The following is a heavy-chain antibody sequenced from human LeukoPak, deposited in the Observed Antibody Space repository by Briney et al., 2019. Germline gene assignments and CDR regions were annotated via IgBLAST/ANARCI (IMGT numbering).Heavy chain of an antibody. CDR2: TSSSSSYI. Sequence: GGSLRLSCAASGFTFSSYSMNWVRQAPGKGLEWVSSTSSSSSYIYYADSVKGRFTISRDNAKNSLYLQMNSLRAEDTAVYYCARDRNWNMGDLEYWGQGTLVTVSS. CDR3: ARDRNWNMGDLEY. J-gene: IGHJ4*02. CDR1: GFTFSSYS. D-gene: IGHD1/OR15-1a*01. V-gene: IGHV3-21*01.